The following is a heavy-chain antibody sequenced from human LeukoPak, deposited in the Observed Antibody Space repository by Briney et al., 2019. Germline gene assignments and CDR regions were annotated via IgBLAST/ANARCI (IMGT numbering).Heavy chain of an antibody. Sequence: SETLSLTCTVSGGSISSYYWSWIRQPPGKGLEWIGYIYYSGSTNYNPSLKSRVTISVDTSKNQFSLKLSSVTAADTAVYYCARHKTYYYDSSGKNGAFDIWGQGTMVTASS. CDR2: IYYSGST. J-gene: IGHJ3*02. V-gene: IGHV4-59*08. D-gene: IGHD3-22*01. CDR1: GGSISSYY. CDR3: ARHKTYYYDSSGKNGAFDI.